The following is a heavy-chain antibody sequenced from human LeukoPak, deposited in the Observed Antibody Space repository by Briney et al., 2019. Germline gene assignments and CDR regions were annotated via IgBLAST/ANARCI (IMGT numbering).Heavy chain of an antibody. J-gene: IGHJ4*02. Sequence: GGSLRLSCAASGFTFSSYAMHWVRQAPGKGLEWVAVISYDGSNKYYADSVKGRFTISRDNSKNTLYLQMNSLRAEDTAVYYCAREEARPYYFDYWGQGTLVTVSS. V-gene: IGHV3-30-3*01. D-gene: IGHD6-6*01. CDR2: ISYDGSNK. CDR1: GFTFSSYA. CDR3: AREEARPYYFDY.